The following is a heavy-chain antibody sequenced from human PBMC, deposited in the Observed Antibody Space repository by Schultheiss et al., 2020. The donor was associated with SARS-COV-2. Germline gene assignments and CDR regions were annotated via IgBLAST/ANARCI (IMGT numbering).Heavy chain of an antibody. Sequence: ASVKVSCKASGYTFTSYDINWVRQATGQGLEWMGWMNPNSGNTGYAQKLQGRVTMTTDTSTSTAYMELRSLRSDDTAVYYCARDYQYSSSWYNFYFDYWGQGTLVTVSS. J-gene: IGHJ4*02. CDR1: GYTFTSYD. CDR3: ARDYQYSSSWYNFYFDY. D-gene: IGHD6-13*01. CDR2: MNPNSGNT. V-gene: IGHV1-8*01.